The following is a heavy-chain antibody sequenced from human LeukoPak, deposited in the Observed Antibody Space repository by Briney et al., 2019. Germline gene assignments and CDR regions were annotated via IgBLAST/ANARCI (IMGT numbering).Heavy chain of an antibody. Sequence: KSSETLPLTCTVSGYSISSGDYWGWIRQPPGKGLEWIGSIYHSGRTYYNPSLKSRVTISLDTSKNQFSLNVRSVTAADTAVYYCARVTRGPDGHDWFDPWGQGILVTVSS. CDR3: ARVTRGPDGHDWFDP. D-gene: IGHD1-14*01. CDR2: IYHSGRT. J-gene: IGHJ5*02. V-gene: IGHV4-38-2*02. CDR1: GYSISSGDY.